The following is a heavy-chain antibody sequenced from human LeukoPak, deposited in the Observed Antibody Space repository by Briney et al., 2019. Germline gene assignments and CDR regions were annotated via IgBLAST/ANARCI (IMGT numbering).Heavy chain of an antibody. CDR1: GGSFSGYY. D-gene: IGHD2/OR15-2a*01. J-gene: IGHJ4*02. Sequence: SETLSLTCAVYGGSFSGYYWSWIRQPPGKGLEWIGSIYHSGSTYYNPSLKSRVTISVDTSKNQFSLKLSSVTAADTAVYYCARVGLYYFDYWGQGTLVTVSS. CDR2: IYHSGST. V-gene: IGHV4-34*01. CDR3: ARVGLYYFDY.